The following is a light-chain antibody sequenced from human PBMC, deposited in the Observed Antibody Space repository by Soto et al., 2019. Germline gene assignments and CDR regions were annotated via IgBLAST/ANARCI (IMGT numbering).Light chain of an antibody. Sequence: QSVLSQPPSVSAAPGQRVTISCSGSTSNIGKYYVSWYQQVPGTAPRLLIYDNNQRPSGIPDRFSGSKSGTSATLAITGLQTGDEADYYCATWYGGLTPQGVFVTGTKLTVL. V-gene: IGLV1-51*01. CDR3: ATWYGGLTPQGV. CDR1: TSNIGKYY. CDR2: DNN. J-gene: IGLJ1*01.